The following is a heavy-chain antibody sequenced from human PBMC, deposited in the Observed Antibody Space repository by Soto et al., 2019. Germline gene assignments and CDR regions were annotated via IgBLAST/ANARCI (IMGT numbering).Heavy chain of an antibody. Sequence: GESQKISCAASGFTFSSFWMDWVRQAPGKGLEWVANINPDGSEKHYVDSVKGRFTISRDSAKNSLYLQMSSLTAEDSSLYYCSRSLDSWGQGTRVTVSS. CDR1: GFTFSSFW. J-gene: IGHJ4*02. CDR3: SRSLDS. CDR2: INPDGSEK. V-gene: IGHV3-7*01.